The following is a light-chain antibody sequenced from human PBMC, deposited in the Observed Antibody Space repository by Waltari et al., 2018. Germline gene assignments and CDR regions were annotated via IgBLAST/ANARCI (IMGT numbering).Light chain of an antibody. J-gene: IGKJ5*01. Sequence: DIVMTPSPASLLVSLGERATISCNSSQSILYTSNDKNYLAWYQQKAGQPPRLLVHWASSRESGVPDRFRGSGSGTDFTLTISNLQPDDVAFYWCQQYFNSPIAFGQGTRLEIK. CDR1: QSILYTSNDKNY. CDR3: QQYFNSPIA. CDR2: WAS. V-gene: IGKV4-1*01.